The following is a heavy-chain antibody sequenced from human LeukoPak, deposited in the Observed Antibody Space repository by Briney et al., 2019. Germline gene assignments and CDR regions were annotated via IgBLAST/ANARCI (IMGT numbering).Heavy chain of an antibody. V-gene: IGHV3-48*01. J-gene: IGHJ4*02. CDR1: GFTFSSYS. CDR3: ASDVITGTTDNNFDY. Sequence: GGSLRLSCAASGFTFSSYSMNWVRQAPGKGLEWVSYISSSSSTIYYADSVKGRFTISRDNAKNSLYLQMNSLRAEDTAVYYCASDVITGTTDNNFDYWGQGTLVTVSS. D-gene: IGHD1-20*01. CDR2: ISSSSSTI.